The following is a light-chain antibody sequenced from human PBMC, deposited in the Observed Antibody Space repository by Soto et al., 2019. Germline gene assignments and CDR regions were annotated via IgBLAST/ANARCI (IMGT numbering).Light chain of an antibody. CDR1: QSLLHSNGNTY. V-gene: IGKV2-28*01. CDR2: LSF. J-gene: IGKJ1*01. CDR3: MQGLHGPWT. Sequence: DDVMTQSPLSLPVTPGEPASISCRSSQSLLHSNGNTYLDWYLQKPGQSPQLLIYLSFNRASGVPDRFSGSGTGTDFTLKISRVEAEDVGVYYCMQGLHGPWTFGQGTKVEIK.